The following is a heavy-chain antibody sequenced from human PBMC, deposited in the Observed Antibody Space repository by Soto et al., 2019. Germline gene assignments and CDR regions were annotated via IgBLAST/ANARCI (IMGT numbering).Heavy chain of an antibody. J-gene: IGHJ4*02. CDR3: ARQTWDYHSSNFDY. V-gene: IGHV3-48*02. D-gene: IGHD3-16*01. Sequence: PGGSLRLSCAASGFTFSIFSMSWVRQAPGKGLEWVSYIDSRTTTIYYADSVKGRFTISRDNARNSLYLQMNSLRDEDTAVYYCARQTWDYHSSNFDYWGLGTLVTVSS. CDR1: GFTFSIFS. CDR2: IDSRTTTI.